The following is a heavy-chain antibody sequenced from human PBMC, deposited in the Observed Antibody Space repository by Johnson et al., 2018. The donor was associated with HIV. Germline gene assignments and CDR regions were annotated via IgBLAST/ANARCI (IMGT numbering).Heavy chain of an antibody. CDR1: GFTFSSYA. V-gene: IGHV3-30*18. J-gene: IGHJ3*02. CDR2: LSHDGSNE. Sequence: VQLVESGGGGVQPGRSLRLSCAASGFTFSSYAMHWVRRAPGKGLEWLAVLSHDGSNEYYAASVKARFTVSGDNPKSPLSLQMNRRRRDDTAVYYCVKERQLVRSFDIWGQGTMVTVSS. D-gene: IGHD6-6*01. CDR3: VKERQLVRSFDI.